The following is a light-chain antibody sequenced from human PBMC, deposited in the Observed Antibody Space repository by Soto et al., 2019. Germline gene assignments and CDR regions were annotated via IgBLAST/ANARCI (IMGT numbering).Light chain of an antibody. V-gene: IGLV2-8*01. CDR1: SSDVGGYNF. J-gene: IGLJ3*02. CDR2: DVI. Sequence: QSALTQPPSASGSPGQSVTISCTGTSSDVGGYNFVSWYQHHPGKAPKLMIYDVIKRPSGVPDRFSGSKSGNTASLTASGLQAEDEADYYCSSYAGSNTWVFGGGTKVTVL. CDR3: SSYAGSNTWV.